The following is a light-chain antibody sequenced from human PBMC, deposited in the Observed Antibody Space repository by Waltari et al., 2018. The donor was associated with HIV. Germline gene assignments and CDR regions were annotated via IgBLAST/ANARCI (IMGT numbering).Light chain of an antibody. V-gene: IGLV1-47*01. J-gene: IGLJ2*01. Sequence: QSVLTQTPSSSGTPGQRVTISCSGSSSNIGNYYVYWYQQLPGTAPKLLMYRNNERPSGVPDRCSGSKPGTSASLAMSGVGSEDEADYYCAAWEDSLSFGVFGGGTKLTVL. CDR3: AAWEDSLSFGV. CDR1: SSNIGNYY. CDR2: RNN.